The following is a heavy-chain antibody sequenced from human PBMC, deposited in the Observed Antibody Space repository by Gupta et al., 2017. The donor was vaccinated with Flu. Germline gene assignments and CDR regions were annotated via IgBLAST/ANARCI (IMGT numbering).Heavy chain of an antibody. V-gene: IGHV1-18*01. Sequence: QSQLVPSGPAVKPPGASVRVACKASGYSFSNSAISWVRQAPGQGLEWMGWNSGYNGNTESAKRFQDRVTLTTDTSTSTAYMELRSLTSDDTAVYYCTRGGFVLPADKGNWFDPWGQGTLVTVSS. CDR1: GYSFSNSA. CDR3: TRGGFVLPADKGNWFDP. D-gene: IGHD2-15*01. CDR2: NSGYNGNT. J-gene: IGHJ5*02.